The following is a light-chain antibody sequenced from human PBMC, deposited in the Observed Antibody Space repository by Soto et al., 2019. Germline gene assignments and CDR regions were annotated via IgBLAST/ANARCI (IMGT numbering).Light chain of an antibody. CDR3: CSYAGSISHVV. CDR1: SSDAGSYNL. CDR2: EGS. Sequence: QSALAQPASVSGSPGQSITMSCTGTSSDAGSYNLVSWYQQHPGKAPKLMIYEGSKRPSGVSNRFSGSKSGNTASLTISGLQAEDEADYYCCSYAGSISHVVFGGGTKLTVL. J-gene: IGLJ2*01. V-gene: IGLV2-23*01.